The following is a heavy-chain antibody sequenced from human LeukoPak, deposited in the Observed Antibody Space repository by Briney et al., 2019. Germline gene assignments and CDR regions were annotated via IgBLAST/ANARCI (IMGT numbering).Heavy chain of an antibody. Sequence: GGSLRLSCAASGFTFSSYAMHWVRQAPGKGLEWVAVISYDGSNKYYADSVKGRFTISRDNSKNTLYLQMNSLRAEDTAVYYXXXDGGGSYDYGDXGESXCFDLWGRGTLVTVSS. CDR2: ISYDGSNK. CDR3: XXDGGGSYDYGDXGESXCFDL. CDR1: GFTFSSYA. D-gene: IGHD4-17*01. J-gene: IGHJ2*01. V-gene: IGHV3-30*04.